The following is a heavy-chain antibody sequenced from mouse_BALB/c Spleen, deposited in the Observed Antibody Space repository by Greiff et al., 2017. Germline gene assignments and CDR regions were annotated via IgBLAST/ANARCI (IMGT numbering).Heavy chain of an antibody. CDR2: ISSGGGST. D-gene: IGHD1-1*01. J-gene: IGHJ3*01. CDR1: GFAFSSYD. CDR3: ARHTVSWFAY. Sequence: EVQLVESGGGLVKPGGSLKLSCAASGFAFSSYDMSWVRQTPEKRLEWVAYISSGGGSTYYPDTVKGRFTISRDNAKNTLYLQMSSLKSEDTAMYYCARHTVSWFAYWGQGTLVTVSA. V-gene: IGHV5-12-1*01.